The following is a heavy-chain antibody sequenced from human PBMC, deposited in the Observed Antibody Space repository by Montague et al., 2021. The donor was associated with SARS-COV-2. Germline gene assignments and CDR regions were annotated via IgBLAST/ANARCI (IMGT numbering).Heavy chain of an antibody. CDR1: GFSLISDGVG. V-gene: IGHV2-5*01. J-gene: IGHJ4*02. CDR2: IFCNYYK. CDR3: APSLLFSSLGDFDS. Sequence: PALVKSTQTLTLTCTFSGFSLISDGVGVGWIRQPPGKALEWLALIFCNYYKRYNSSLKNRLTVTKDTSKNQVVLTMTNMDPLDKGSYYCAPSLLFSSLGDFDSWGQGTLVTVAS. D-gene: IGHD7-27*01.